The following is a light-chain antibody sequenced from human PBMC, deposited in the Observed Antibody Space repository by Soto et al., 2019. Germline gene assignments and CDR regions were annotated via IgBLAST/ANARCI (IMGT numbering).Light chain of an antibody. CDR2: GAS. J-gene: IGKJ2*01. Sequence: EIVLTQSPGTLSLSPGERATLSCRASQSVSSSYLAWYQQKPGQAPRLLIYGASSRATGIPARFSGSGSGTDFTLTISRLEPEDFAVYYCQQYGSSPLTVGQGTKLESK. CDR3: QQYGSSPLT. CDR1: QSVSSSY. V-gene: IGKV3-20*01.